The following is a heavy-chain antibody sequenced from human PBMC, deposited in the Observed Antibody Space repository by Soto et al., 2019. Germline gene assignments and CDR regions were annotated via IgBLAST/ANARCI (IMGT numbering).Heavy chain of an antibody. V-gene: IGHV1-3*01. CDR1: GYTFTSYA. Sequence: ASVKVSCKASGYTFTSYAMHWVRQAPGQRLEWMGWINAGNGNTKYSQKFQGRVTITRDTSASTAYMELSSLRSEDTAVYYCARVKTPVAYYDILTGYALDIWGQGTMVTVSS. CDR2: INAGNGNT. CDR3: ARVKTPVAYYDILTGYALDI. J-gene: IGHJ3*02. D-gene: IGHD3-9*01.